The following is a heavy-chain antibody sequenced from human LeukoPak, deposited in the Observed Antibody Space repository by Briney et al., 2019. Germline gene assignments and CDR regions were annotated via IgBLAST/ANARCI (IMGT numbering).Heavy chain of an antibody. D-gene: IGHD3-10*01. J-gene: IGHJ4*02. Sequence: PGGSLRLSCKVSGFSLDAYAIHWVRQPPAKGLEWVSGISWNGGNRDYADSVKGRFTNSRDNAKNSLYLQMDSLRAEDTALYYCVRGSRPLLRGNFFDYWGQGTPVTVSS. CDR2: ISWNGGNR. CDR1: GFSLDAYA. V-gene: IGHV3-9*01. CDR3: VRGSRPLLRGNFFDY.